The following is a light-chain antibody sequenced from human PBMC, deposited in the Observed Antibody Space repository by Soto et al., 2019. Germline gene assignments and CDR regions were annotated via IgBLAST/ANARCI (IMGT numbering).Light chain of an antibody. J-gene: IGLJ3*02. CDR1: SSDVGGYNY. CDR3: CSYAGSYTHWV. Sequence: QSALTPPRSVSGSPGQSVTISCTGTSSDVGGYNYVSWYQQHPGKAPKLMIYDVSKRPSGVPDRFSGSKSGNTASLTISGLQAEDEADYYCCSYAGSYTHWVFGGGTKVTVL. CDR2: DVS. V-gene: IGLV2-11*01.